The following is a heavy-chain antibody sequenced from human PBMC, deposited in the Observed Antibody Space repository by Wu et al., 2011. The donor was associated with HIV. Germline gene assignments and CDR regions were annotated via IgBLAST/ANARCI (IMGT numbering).Heavy chain of an antibody. CDR3: TRFTYFYKDRGFGNLDY. J-gene: IGHJ4*02. Sequence: GAEVTKPGASVKVSCKTSNYTFTNYGISWVRQAPGQGLEWMGWISGYNGDTKAAQKFQDRLTMTTDTSANTAYIELRNLRSDDTAIYYCTRFTYFYKDRGFGNLDYWGQGALVTVSS. D-gene: IGHD2/OR15-2a*01. V-gene: IGHV1-18*01. CDR1: NYTFTNYG. CDR2: ISGYNGDT.